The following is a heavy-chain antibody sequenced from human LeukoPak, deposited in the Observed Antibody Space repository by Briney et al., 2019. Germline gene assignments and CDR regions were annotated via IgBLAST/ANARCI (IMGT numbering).Heavy chain of an antibody. J-gene: IGHJ6*02. CDR1: GFAFSPYW. CDR2: IKSDGNSTST. V-gene: IGHV3-74*01. Sequence: GGSLRLSCAASGFAFSPYWMHWVRQAPGKGLVWVSCIKSDGNSTSTSYADSVKGRFTISRDNAKNILYLQMNSLRAEDTAVYYCARDYSYAMDVWGQGTTVTVSS. D-gene: IGHD2-21*01. CDR3: ARDYSYAMDV.